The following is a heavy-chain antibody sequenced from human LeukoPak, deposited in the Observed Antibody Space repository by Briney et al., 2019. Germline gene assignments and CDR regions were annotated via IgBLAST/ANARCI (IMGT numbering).Heavy chain of an antibody. D-gene: IGHD3-22*01. CDR1: GFTFSSYS. CDR3: AREGGYYDSSGYYDH. V-gene: IGHV3-21*01. J-gene: IGHJ5*02. Sequence: PGGSLRLSCAASGFTFSSYSLNWVRQAPGKGLEWASSISSSSSYIYYADSVKGRFTISRDNAKNSLYLQMNSLRAEDTAVYYCAREGGYYDSSGYYDHWGQGTLVTVSS. CDR2: ISSSSSYI.